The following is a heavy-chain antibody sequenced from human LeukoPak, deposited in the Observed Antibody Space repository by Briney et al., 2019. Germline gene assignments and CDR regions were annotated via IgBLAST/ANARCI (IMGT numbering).Heavy chain of an antibody. V-gene: IGHV4-4*07. CDR2: ISASGGT. CDR1: GDSIGHYY. J-gene: IGHJ6*03. D-gene: IGHD2-2*01. CDR3: ARGGYCDGTGCYLGYYYYYYMDV. Sequence: SETLSLTCTVTGDSIGHYYWNWIRQPAGKGLEWIGRISASGGTNYNPSLKSRVTMSVDTSRNRFSLRLSSVTAADTGVSYCARGGYCDGTGCYLGYYYYYYMDVWGKGTTVTVSS.